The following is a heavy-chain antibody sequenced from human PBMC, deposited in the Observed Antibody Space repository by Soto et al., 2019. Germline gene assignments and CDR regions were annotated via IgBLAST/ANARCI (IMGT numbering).Heavy chain of an antibody. V-gene: IGHV3-23*01. CDR2: LGGNGFTT. CDR1: GFTFGSYA. Sequence: EVQLLESGGGLVQPGGSLRLSCVVSGFTFGSYAMSWVRQAPEKAPEWVAILGGNGFTTYYADSVKGRFTISGDKSKSTLFLQMNSLRADDTGVYYCAKALRPSLNFFYYMDVWGRGPSVTVSS. D-gene: IGHD2-2*01. CDR3: AKALRPSLNFFYYMDV. J-gene: IGHJ6*03.